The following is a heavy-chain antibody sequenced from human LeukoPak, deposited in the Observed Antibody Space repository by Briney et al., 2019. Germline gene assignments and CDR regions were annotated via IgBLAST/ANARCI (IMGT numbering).Heavy chain of an antibody. CDR3: NTALTWEPPGGMDV. D-gene: IGHD1-26*01. CDR1: GLTFGNYG. J-gene: IGHJ6*02. Sequence: GGSLRLSCVASGLTFGNYGMNWVRQAPGKGLEWVSSIGGGGYTTYYADSVRGRFTISRDNSKNSMYLQMSSLRAEDTAIYYCNTALTWEPPGGMDVWGQGTTVTVSS. CDR2: IGGGGYTT. V-gene: IGHV3-23*01.